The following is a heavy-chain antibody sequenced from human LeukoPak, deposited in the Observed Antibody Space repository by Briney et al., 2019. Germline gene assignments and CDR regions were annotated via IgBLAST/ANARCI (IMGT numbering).Heavy chain of an antibody. Sequence: GGSLRLSCAASGFTFSSYAMTWVRQAPGKGLEWVSAISGSGGSTYYADSVKGRFTISRDNSKNTLYLQMNSLRAEDTAVYYCAKDHSYYGSGSYDTRFDYWGQGTLVTVSS. D-gene: IGHD3-10*01. CDR3: AKDHSYYGSGSYDTRFDY. V-gene: IGHV3-23*01. J-gene: IGHJ4*02. CDR1: GFTFSSYA. CDR2: ISGSGGST.